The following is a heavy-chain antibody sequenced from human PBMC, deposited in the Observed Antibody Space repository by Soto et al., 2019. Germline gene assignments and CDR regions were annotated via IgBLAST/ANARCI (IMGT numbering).Heavy chain of an antibody. V-gene: IGHV1-46*01. D-gene: IGHD2-15*01. CDR1: GYTIASNY. Sequence: ASVKPSCAAPGYTIASNYMHWVRRAPGQGHEWMGIINPSGGSTSYAQKFQGRVTMTRDTSTSTVYMELSSLRSEDTAGYYCARDWDQSGYLISGSCVNSYNWFYSSGQGTTVPVS. CDR2: INPSGGST. J-gene: IGHJ5*01. CDR3: ARDWDQSGYLISGSCVNSYNWFYS.